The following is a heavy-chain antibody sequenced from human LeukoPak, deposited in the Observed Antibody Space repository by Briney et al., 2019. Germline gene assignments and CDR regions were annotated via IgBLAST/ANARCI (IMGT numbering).Heavy chain of an antibody. CDR1: GFTFSNFW. CDR3: ARDDAPDYGDFELFGY. V-gene: IGHV3-7*05. CDR2: VNQDGSVK. J-gene: IGHJ4*02. D-gene: IGHD4-17*01. Sequence: GGSLRLSCAASGFTFSNFWMTWVRQAPGKGLEWVANVNQDGSVKYYVDSVKGRFTISRDNAKNSFYLQMNSLRAEDTAVYFCARDDAPDYGDFELFGYWGQGTLVTVSS.